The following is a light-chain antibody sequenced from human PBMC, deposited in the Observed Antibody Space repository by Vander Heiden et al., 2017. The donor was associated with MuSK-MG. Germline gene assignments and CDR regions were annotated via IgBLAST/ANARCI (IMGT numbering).Light chain of an antibody. J-gene: IGKJ5*01. V-gene: IGKV1-33*01. Sequence: DIKMTQSPSSLSASVGDRVTITCQASQDISNYLNWYQQKPGKAPKLLIYDASNLETGVPSRFSGSGSGTDFTFTISSLQPEDIATYYCQQYDNPWITFGQGTRLEIK. CDR3: QQYDNPWIT. CDR1: QDISNY. CDR2: DAS.